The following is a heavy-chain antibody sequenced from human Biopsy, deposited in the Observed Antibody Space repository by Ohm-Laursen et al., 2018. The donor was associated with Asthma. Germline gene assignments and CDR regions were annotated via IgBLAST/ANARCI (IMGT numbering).Heavy chain of an antibody. Sequence: SAKVSCKASGYTFNAYYIHWVRQAPGQEFEWMGRINPNSGNTHYAHKFQGRVTMTRDTSIGTVYMELTSLRSDDTAVYYCARAPQPQNYGSGNAQYGLDVWGQGTTVTVSS. CDR1: GYTFNAYY. D-gene: IGHD3-10*01. V-gene: IGHV1-2*06. J-gene: IGHJ6*02. CDR2: INPNSGNT. CDR3: ARAPQPQNYGSGNAQYGLDV.